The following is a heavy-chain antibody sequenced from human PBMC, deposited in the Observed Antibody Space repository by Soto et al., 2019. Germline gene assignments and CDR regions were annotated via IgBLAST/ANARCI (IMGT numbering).Heavy chain of an antibody. J-gene: IGHJ4*02. V-gene: IGHV1-8*01. CDR3: AREEVGAVDY. D-gene: IGHD1-26*01. CDR1: GYTFTSYD. Sequence: QVQLVQSGAEVKKPGASVKVSCKASGYTFTSYDINWVRQATGQGLEWMGWMNPNSGNTGYAQKFQGRVAMXXNTSISTAYRELRSLRSEDTAVYYCAREEVGAVDYWGQGTLVTVSS. CDR2: MNPNSGNT.